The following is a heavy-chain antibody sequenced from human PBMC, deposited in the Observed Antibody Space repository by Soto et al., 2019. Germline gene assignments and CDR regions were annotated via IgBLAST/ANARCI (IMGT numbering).Heavy chain of an antibody. CDR2: IVVGSGNT. CDR3: AADSRDGYKHPLWYFDL. J-gene: IGHJ2*01. V-gene: IGHV1-58*01. D-gene: IGHD5-12*01. CDR1: GFTFTSSA. Sequence: ASVKVSCKASGFTFTSSAVQWVRQARGQRLEWIGWIVVGSGNTNYAQKFQERVTITRDMSTSTAYMELSSLRSEDTAVYYCAADSRDGYKHPLWYFDLWGRGTLVTVS.